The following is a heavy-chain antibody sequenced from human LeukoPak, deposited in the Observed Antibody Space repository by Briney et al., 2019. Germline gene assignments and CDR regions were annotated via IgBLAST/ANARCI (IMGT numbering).Heavy chain of an antibody. CDR3: ARGPGYCSGGSCYHTSYYFDY. J-gene: IGHJ4*02. CDR2: IYTRGST. Sequence: SETLSLTCTVSGGSISSGSYYWSWIRQPAGTGLEWIGRIYTRGSTNYNPSLKSRVTISVDTSENQFSLKLSSVTAADTAVYYCARGPGYCSGGSCYHTSYYFDYWGQGTLVTVSS. D-gene: IGHD2-15*01. V-gene: IGHV4-61*02. CDR1: GGSISSGSYY.